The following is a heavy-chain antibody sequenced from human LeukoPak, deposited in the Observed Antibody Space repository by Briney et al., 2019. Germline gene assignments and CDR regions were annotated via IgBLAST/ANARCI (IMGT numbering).Heavy chain of an antibody. CDR2: IGPTGTDR. Sequence: GGSLRLSCAASGFTFSSCGFNWVRQAPGKGLEWVSSIGPTGTDRYYADSVRGRFTISSDNAKNSMYLQMDSLRDEDTAVYYCATETIGRHYDYWGQGTLLTISS. J-gene: IGHJ4*02. CDR3: ATETIGRHYDY. D-gene: IGHD1-14*01. V-gene: IGHV3-21*01. CDR1: GFTFSSCG.